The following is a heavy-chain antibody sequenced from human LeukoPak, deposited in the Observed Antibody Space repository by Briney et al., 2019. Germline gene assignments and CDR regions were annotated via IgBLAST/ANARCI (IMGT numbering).Heavy chain of an antibody. CDR1: GFTFSIYW. J-gene: IGHJ5*02. V-gene: IGHV3-74*01. Sequence: GGSLRLSCAASGFTFSIYWMHWVRQAPGKGLVWVSRINTDGSSTSYADSVKGRFTISRDDAKNTLYLQMNSLRAEDTAVYYCARVRTPYSSSWSNCFDPWGQGTLVTVSS. CDR3: ARVRTPYSSSWSNCFDP. D-gene: IGHD6-13*01. CDR2: INTDGSST.